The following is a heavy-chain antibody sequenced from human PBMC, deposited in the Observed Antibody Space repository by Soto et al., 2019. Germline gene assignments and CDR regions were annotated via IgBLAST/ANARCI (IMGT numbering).Heavy chain of an antibody. J-gene: IGHJ4*02. CDR1: GYTFTSYG. CDR2: ISAYNGNT. D-gene: IGHD3-3*01. Sequence: ASVKVSCKASGYTFTSYGISWVRQAPGQGLEWMGWISAYNGNTNYAQKLQGRVTMTTDTSTSTAYMELRSLRSDDAAVYYCASAYYDFWSGYYSFDYWGQGTLVTVSS. CDR3: ASAYYDFWSGYYSFDY. V-gene: IGHV1-18*04.